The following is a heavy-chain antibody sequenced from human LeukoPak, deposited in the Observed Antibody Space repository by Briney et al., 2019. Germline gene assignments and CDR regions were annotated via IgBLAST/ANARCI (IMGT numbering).Heavy chain of an antibody. CDR3: ARRLDIVVVVAATPNDAFDI. D-gene: IGHD2-15*01. V-gene: IGHV4-39*01. CDR1: GGSISSSSYY. J-gene: IGHJ3*02. Sequence: PSETLSLTCTVSGGSISSSSYYWGWIRQPPGKGLEWIGSIYYSGSTYYNPSLKSRVTISVDTSKNQFSLKLSSVTASDTAVYYCARRLDIVVVVAATPNDAFDIWGQGTMVTFSS. CDR2: IYYSGST.